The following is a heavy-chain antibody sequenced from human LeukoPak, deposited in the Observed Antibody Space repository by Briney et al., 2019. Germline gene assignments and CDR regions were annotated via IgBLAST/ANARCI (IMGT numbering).Heavy chain of an antibody. Sequence: GGSLRLSCAASGFTFSSYWMSWVRQAPGKGLEWVANIKQDGSEKYYVDSVKGRFTISRDNAKNSLYLQMNSLRAEDTAVYYCARRMVDYGSGSYYNVYGDMDVWGKGTTVTVSS. CDR1: GFTFSSYW. J-gene: IGHJ6*03. D-gene: IGHD3-10*01. CDR3: ARRMVDYGSGSYYNVYGDMDV. V-gene: IGHV3-7*01. CDR2: IKQDGSEK.